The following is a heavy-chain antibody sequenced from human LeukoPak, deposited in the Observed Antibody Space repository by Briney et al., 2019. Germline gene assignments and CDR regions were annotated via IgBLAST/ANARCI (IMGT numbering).Heavy chain of an antibody. CDR2: INAYNGNT. D-gene: IGHD3-10*01. CDR1: GYTFTSYG. CDR3: ARDFITMVRGVIDYYYGMDV. V-gene: IGHV1-18*01. Sequence: GASVKVSCKASGYTFTSYGISWVRQAPGQGLEWMGWINAYNGNTNYAQKLQGRVTMTTDTSTSTAYMELRSLRSDDTAVYYCARDFITMVRGVIDYYYGMDVWGQGTTVTVSS. J-gene: IGHJ6*02.